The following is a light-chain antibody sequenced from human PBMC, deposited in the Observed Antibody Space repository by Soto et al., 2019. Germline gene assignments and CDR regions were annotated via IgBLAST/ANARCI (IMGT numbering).Light chain of an antibody. J-gene: IGLJ3*02. Sequence: QSALTQPPSASGSPGQSVTISCTGTSSDVGGYNYVSWYQHHPDKAPKLIIYEVTKRPSGVPDRFSGSKSGNTASLTVSGLQAEDEADSYCNSYAGINNVVFGGGTKVTVL. V-gene: IGLV2-8*01. CDR1: SSDVGGYNY. CDR3: NSYAGINNVV. CDR2: EVT.